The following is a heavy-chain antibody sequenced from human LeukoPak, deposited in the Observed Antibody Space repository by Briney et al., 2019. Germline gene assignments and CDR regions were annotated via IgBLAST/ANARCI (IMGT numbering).Heavy chain of an antibody. V-gene: IGHV1-69*02. J-gene: IGHJ4*02. D-gene: IGHD2-2*01. Sequence: SVKVSCKASGGTLSSYTISWVRQAPGQGPEWMGRIIPILGIANYAQKCQGRVTIAADKSTSTAYMELSSLRSEDTAVYYCARIVLVPADSPFDYWGQGTLVTVSS. CDR1: GGTLSSYT. CDR3: ARIVLVPADSPFDY. CDR2: IIPILGIA.